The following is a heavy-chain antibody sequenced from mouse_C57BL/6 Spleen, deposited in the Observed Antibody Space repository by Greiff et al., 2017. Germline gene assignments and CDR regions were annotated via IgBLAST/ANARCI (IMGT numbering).Heavy chain of an antibody. V-gene: IGHV8-12*01. D-gene: IGHD2-4*01. J-gene: IGHJ1*03. CDR3: ARRGGAYDYERYFDV. Sequence: QVTLKVCGPGILQSSQTLSLTCSFSGFSLSTSGMGVSWIRQPSGKGLEWLAHIYWDDDKRYNPSLKSRLTISKDTSRNQVFLKITSVDTADTDTYDCARRGGAYDYERYFDVWGTGTTVTVSS. CDR2: IYWDDDK. CDR1: GFSLSTSGMG.